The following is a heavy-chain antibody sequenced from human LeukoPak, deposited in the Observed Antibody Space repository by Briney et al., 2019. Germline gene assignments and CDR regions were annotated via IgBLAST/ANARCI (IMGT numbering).Heavy chain of an antibody. CDR2: IYHGGNT. D-gene: IGHD3-3*01. Sequence: SETLSLTCAVSGYPISSDYYWGWIRQPPGKGLEWIGSIYHGGNTYYNPSLKSRVSISVDISKNQFSLKLSSVTAADTAVYYCARHLNSIFGVVTPDYWGQGTLVTVSS. CDR1: GYPISSDYY. CDR3: ARHLNSIFGVVTPDY. J-gene: IGHJ4*02. V-gene: IGHV4-38-2*01.